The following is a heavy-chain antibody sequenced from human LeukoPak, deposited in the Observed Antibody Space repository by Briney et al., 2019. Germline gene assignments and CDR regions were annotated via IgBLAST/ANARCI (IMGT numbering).Heavy chain of an antibody. D-gene: IGHD3-22*01. J-gene: IGHJ4*02. V-gene: IGHV4-4*07. CDR2: IYMSGSA. Sequence: SETLSLTCTVSGDSISSYYWSWIRQSAGKGLEWIGRIYMSGSANYNPSVESRVTMSVDTSRNQFSLELSSVTAADTAMYYCARAIYDSRGYYYLDYWGQGTLVTVSS. CDR1: GDSISSYY. CDR3: ARAIYDSRGYYYLDY.